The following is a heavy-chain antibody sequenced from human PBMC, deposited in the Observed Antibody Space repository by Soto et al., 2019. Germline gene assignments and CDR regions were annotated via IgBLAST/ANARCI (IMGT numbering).Heavy chain of an antibody. CDR3: ARTESGYSYGFADV. Sequence: VESQKVSRSGSGYSCTNYCIRWMLKKPGKGLEWMGIIYPGDSDTRYSPSFQGQVTISADKSISTAYLQWSSLKASDTAMYYCARTESGYSYGFADVWGQGTLVTVSS. D-gene: IGHD5-18*01. CDR2: IYPGDSDT. J-gene: IGHJ6*02. CDR1: GYSCTNYC. V-gene: IGHV5-51*01.